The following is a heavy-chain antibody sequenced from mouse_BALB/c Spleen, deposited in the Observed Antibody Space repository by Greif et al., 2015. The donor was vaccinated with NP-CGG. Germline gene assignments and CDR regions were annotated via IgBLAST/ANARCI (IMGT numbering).Heavy chain of an antibody. V-gene: IGHV14-4*02. CDR1: GFNIKDYY. CDR2: IDPENGDT. J-gene: IGHJ4*01. CDR3: NAQGNEAMDY. D-gene: IGHD2-1*01. Sequence: EVQLQQSGAELVRSGASVKLSCTASGFNIKDYYMHWVKQRPEQGLEWIGWIDPENGDTEYAPKFQGKATTTADTSSNTAYLQLSSLTSEDTAVYYCNAQGNEAMDYWGQGTSVTVSS.